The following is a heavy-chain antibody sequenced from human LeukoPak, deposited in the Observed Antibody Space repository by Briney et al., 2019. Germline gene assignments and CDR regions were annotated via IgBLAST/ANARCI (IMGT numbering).Heavy chain of an antibody. D-gene: IGHD6-19*01. Sequence: SVKVSCKASGGTFSSYAISWVRQAPGQGLEWMGGIIPIFGTANYAQKFQGRVTITADKSTSTAYMELSSLRSEDTAVYYCARSPYSSGTNWFDPWGQGTLVPVSS. J-gene: IGHJ5*02. CDR2: IIPIFGTA. CDR1: GGTFSSYA. CDR3: ARSPYSSGTNWFDP. V-gene: IGHV1-69*06.